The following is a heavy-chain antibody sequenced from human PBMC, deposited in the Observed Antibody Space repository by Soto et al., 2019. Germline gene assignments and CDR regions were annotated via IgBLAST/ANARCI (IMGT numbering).Heavy chain of an antibody. V-gene: IGHV2-5*02. CDR2: IYWDDDK. CDR3: AHIPNYYQYYWFDP. Sequence: QITFKESGPPLVKPTQTLTLTCTFSGFSLTTRGVGVGWIRQPPGKALECLALIYWDDDKRYSPSLQSRLSLTKDTSKNQAVLTMTNVDPVDTATYYCAHIPNYYQYYWFDPWGQGTLVSVSS. J-gene: IGHJ5*02. D-gene: IGHD3-10*01. CDR1: GFSLTTRGVG.